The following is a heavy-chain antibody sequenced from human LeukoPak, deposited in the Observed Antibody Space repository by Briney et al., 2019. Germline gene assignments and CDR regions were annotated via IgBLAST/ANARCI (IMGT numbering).Heavy chain of an antibody. CDR3: ASQLFPLAVSGFDY. Sequence: PSETLSLTCAVYGGSFSHHYWTWIRQPPGKGLEWIGTIYYSGSTYYNPSLKSRVTISVDTSKNQFSLKLSSVTAADTAVYYCASQLFPLAVSGFDYWGQGTLVTVSS. D-gene: IGHD6-19*01. V-gene: IGHV4-34*01. CDR1: GGSFSHHY. J-gene: IGHJ4*02. CDR2: IYYSGST.